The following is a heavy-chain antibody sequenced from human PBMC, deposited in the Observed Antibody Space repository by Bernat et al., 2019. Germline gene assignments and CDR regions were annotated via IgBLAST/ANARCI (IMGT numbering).Heavy chain of an antibody. CDR3: AKWGRTYYYDSSGYSRFDY. V-gene: IGHV3-23*01. CDR1: GFTFSSYA. CDR2: ISGSGGST. Sequence: EVQLLESGGGLVQPGGSLRLSCAASGFTFSSYAMSWVRQAPGKGLEWVSAISGSGGSTYYADSVKGRFTISRDKSKNSLCLQMNSLRAEDTAVYYCAKWGRTYYYDSSGYSRFDYWGQGTLVTVSS. J-gene: IGHJ4*01. D-gene: IGHD3-22*01.